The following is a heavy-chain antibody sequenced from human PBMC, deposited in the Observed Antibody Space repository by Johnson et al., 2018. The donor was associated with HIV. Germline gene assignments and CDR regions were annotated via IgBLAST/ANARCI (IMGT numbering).Heavy chain of an antibody. Sequence: EVQVVESGGGVVQPGRSLRLSCAASGFTFSNYAMSWVRQAPGRGLEWVSSISGSGRSTYYADSVNGRFTISRDNSKNTLYLQMNSLRVEDTAVYYFAKDYCDDCGGNYHDAVVIWGQGTMVTVSS. CDR1: GFTFSNYA. D-gene: IGHD4-23*01. CDR2: ISGSGRST. CDR3: AKDYCDDCGGNYHDAVVI. V-gene: IGHV3-23*04. J-gene: IGHJ3*02.